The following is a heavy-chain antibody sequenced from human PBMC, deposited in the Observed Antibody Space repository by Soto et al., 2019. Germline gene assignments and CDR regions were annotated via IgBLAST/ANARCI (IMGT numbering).Heavy chain of an antibody. J-gene: IGHJ4*02. Sequence: EVQLVESGGGLVQPGGSLRLSCAANRFTFSSSSIKWVRQAPGKGLEWVSYISSSSSTIYYADSVKGRFTISRDNAKNSLYLQMNSLRDEHTAVYYCARDAGYSYGPFDYWGQGTLVTVSS. CDR3: ARDAGYSYGPFDY. CDR1: RFTFSSSS. D-gene: IGHD5-18*01. CDR2: ISSSSSTI. V-gene: IGHV3-48*02.